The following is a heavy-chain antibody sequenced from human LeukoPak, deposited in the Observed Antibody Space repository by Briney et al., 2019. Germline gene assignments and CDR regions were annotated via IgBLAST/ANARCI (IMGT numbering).Heavy chain of an antibody. CDR1: GGSFSSYY. J-gene: IGHJ4*02. CDR3: ARHGPTALTTDQVDY. CDR2: IYTSGST. V-gene: IGHV4-4*09. Sequence: PSETLSLTCTVSGGSFSSYYWSWIRQPPGKGLEWIGYIYTSGSTNYNPSPKSRVTISVDTSKNQFSLKLSSVTAADTAVYYCARHGPTALTTDQVDYWGQGTLVTVSS. D-gene: IGHD4-17*01.